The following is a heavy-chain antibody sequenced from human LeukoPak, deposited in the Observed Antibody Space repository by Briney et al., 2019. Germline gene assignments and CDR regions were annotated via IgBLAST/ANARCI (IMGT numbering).Heavy chain of an antibody. CDR2: ISGSGGST. V-gene: IGHV3-23*01. D-gene: IGHD3-22*01. CDR3: AKGATYYYGSSAHLDY. J-gene: IGHJ4*02. Sequence: GGSLRLSCAASGFTFSSYGMSWVRQAPGKGLEWVSAISGSGGSTYYADSVKGRFTISRDNAKNSLYLQMNSLRAEDMALYYCAKGATYYYGSSAHLDYWGQGTLVTVSS. CDR1: GFTFSSYG.